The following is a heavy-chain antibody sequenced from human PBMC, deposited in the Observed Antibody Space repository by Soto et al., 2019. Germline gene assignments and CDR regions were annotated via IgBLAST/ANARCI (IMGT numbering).Heavy chain of an antibody. J-gene: IGHJ4*02. V-gene: IGHV4-31*03. Sequence: PSETLSLTCTVSGGSISSGGYYWSWIRQHPGKGLEWIGYIYYSGSTYYNPSLKSRVTISVDTSKNQFSLKLSSVTAADTAVYYCARVEMATIFKGLSYFDYWGQGTLVTVSS. CDR1: GGSISSGGYY. CDR2: IYYSGST. D-gene: IGHD5-12*01. CDR3: ARVEMATIFKGLSYFDY.